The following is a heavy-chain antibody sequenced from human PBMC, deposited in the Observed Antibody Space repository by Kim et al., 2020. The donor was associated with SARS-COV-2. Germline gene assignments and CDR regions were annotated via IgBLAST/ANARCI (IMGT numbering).Heavy chain of an antibody. D-gene: IGHD4-17*01. Sequence: GGSLRLSCAASGFTFSSYSMNWVRQAPGKGLEWVSYISSSSSTIYYADSVKGRFTISRDNAKNSLYLQMNSLRAEDTAVYYCARDSPPTTVVTRMDVWGQGTTVTVSS. CDR3: ARDSPPTTVVTRMDV. CDR2: ISSSSSTI. V-gene: IGHV3-48*04. CDR1: GFTFSSYS. J-gene: IGHJ6*02.